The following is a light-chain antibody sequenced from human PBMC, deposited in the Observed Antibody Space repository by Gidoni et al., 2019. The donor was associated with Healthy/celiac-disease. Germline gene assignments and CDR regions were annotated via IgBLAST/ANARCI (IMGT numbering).Light chain of an antibody. CDR1: SSNIGSNY. V-gene: IGLV1-47*01. CDR2: RNK. CDR3: AAWDDSLSGWV. J-gene: IGLJ3*02. Sequence: QSVLTQPPSASGTPGQRVTISCSGSSSNIGSNYVYWYQQRPGTAPTLLIYRNKQRPSGVPDRFSGSKSGTSASLAISGLRSEDEADYYCAAWDDSLSGWVFGGGTKLTVL.